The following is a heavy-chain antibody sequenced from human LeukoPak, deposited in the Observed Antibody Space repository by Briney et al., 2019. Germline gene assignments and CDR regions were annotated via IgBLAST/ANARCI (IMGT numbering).Heavy chain of an antibody. Sequence: ASETLSLTCTVYGGSISSYYWSWIRQPPGKGLEWIGYIYNSAITNYNPSLKSRDTISVDTSKNQFSLKLSSVTASYTAVYYCARRIYDSSGYPLFDYWGQGTLVTVSS. D-gene: IGHD3-22*01. CDR2: IYNSAIT. J-gene: IGHJ4*02. CDR3: ARRIYDSSGYPLFDY. V-gene: IGHV4-59*08. CDR1: GGSISSYY.